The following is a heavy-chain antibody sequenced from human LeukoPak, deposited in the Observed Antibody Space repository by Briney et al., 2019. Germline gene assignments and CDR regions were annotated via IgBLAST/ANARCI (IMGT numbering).Heavy chain of an antibody. CDR2: MNPNSGNT. J-gene: IGHJ4*02. CDR1: GYTFTSYD. CDR3: ARGVDYDILTGYYRDY. Sequence: ASVEVSCKASGYTFTSYDINWVRQATGQGLEWMGWMNPNSGNTGYAQKFQGRVTMTRNTSISTAYMELSSLRSEDTAVYYCARGVDYDILTGYYRDYWGQGTLVTASS. V-gene: IGHV1-8*01. D-gene: IGHD3-9*01.